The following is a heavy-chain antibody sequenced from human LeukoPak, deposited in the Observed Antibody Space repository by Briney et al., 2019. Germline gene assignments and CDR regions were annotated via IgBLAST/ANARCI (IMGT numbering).Heavy chain of an antibody. J-gene: IGHJ4*02. CDR1: GFTFSIYG. D-gene: IGHD2-15*01. CDR2: IWNDGSNK. CDR3: ARAVGPFDY. Sequence: PGGSLRLSCAASGFTFSIYGLHWVRQAPGKGLEWVAVIWNDGSNKYYSDSVEGRFTISRDNLKNTLFLQMNSLRAEDTAVYYCARAVGPFDYWGQGTLVTVS. V-gene: IGHV3-33*01.